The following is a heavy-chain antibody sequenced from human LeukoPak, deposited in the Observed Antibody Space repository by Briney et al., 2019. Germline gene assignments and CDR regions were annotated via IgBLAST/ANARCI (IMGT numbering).Heavy chain of an antibody. J-gene: IGHJ6*03. V-gene: IGHV3-23*01. D-gene: IGHD5-24*01. Sequence: GGSLRLSCAASGTTFSSHAMSWVRQAPGKGLEWVSLISGSGGHTYYGDSVKGRFTISRDNSTNRLYLQMNSLRPEGTAVYYCAKGGAATMRDGYNYYYYYMEVWGRGTTVTVSS. CDR3: AKGGAATMRDGYNYYYYYMEV. CDR1: GTTFSSHA. CDR2: ISGSGGHT.